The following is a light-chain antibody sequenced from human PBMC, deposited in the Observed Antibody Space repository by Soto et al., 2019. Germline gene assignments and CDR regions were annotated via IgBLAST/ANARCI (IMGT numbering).Light chain of an antibody. CDR2: AAS. CDR1: ESVTSS. CDR3: QHYSGDRAT. J-gene: IGKJ1*01. Sequence: EIVMTQSPATLSVSPGDRATLSCRASESVTSSLAWYQQKPGQPPRLLIYAASTRATDVPARFSGSGSGTEFTLTISSLRPDDFATYYCQHYSGDRATFGQGTKVDIK. V-gene: IGKV3-15*01.